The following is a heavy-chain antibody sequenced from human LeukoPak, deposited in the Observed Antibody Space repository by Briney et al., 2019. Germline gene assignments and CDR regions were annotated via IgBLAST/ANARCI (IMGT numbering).Heavy chain of an antibody. D-gene: IGHD2-21*01. CDR2: ISAGATRT. V-gene: IGHV3-23*01. J-gene: IGHJ5*02. CDR1: GFSFNNYA. Sequence: PGGSLRLSCAASGFSFNNYAMSWVRQAPGKGLEWVAGISAGATRTYYAASVRGRFTISRDNSKNSLYLQMNSLRADDTAVYYCVKIAPDLPWGQGTLVTVS. CDR3: VKIAPDLP.